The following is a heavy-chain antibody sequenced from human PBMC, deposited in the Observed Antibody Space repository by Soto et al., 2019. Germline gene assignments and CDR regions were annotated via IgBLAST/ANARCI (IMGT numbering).Heavy chain of an antibody. J-gene: IGHJ6*02. V-gene: IGHV3-33*01. CDR2: IWYDGNNK. Sequence: LRLSCAASGFTFSSYGMHWVRQAPGKGLEWVAVIWYDGNNKYYADSVKGRFTISRDNSKNTLYLQMNSLRAEDTAVYYCARQVVPAAPYYYYGMDVWGQGTTVTVSS. D-gene: IGHD2-2*01. CDR3: ARQVVPAAPYYYYGMDV. CDR1: GFTFSSYG.